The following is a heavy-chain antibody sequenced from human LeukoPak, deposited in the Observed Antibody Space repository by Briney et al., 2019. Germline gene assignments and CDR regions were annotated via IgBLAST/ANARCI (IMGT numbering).Heavy chain of an antibody. J-gene: IGHJ4*02. CDR1: GFTFSSYS. CDR2: ISSSSSYI. V-gene: IGHV3-21*01. CDR3: ARAPAAMVDY. D-gene: IGHD2-2*01. Sequence: PGGSLRLSCAASGFTFSSYSMNWVRQAPGKGLELVSSISSSSSYIYYADSVKGRFTTSRDNAKNSLYLQMNGLRAEETAVYYCARAPAAMVDYWGQGTLVTVSS.